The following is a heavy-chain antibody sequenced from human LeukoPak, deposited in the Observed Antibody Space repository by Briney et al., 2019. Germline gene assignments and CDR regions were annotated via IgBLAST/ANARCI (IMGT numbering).Heavy chain of an antibody. CDR1: GGSISSYY. CDR2: IYYSGST. V-gene: IGHV4-59*08. Sequence: SETLSLTCTVSGGSISSYYWSWIRQPPGKGLEWIGYIYYSGSTNYNPSLKSRVTISVDTSKNQFSLKLSSVTAADTAVYYCARRGVTLVGWFDPWGQGTLVTVSP. D-gene: IGHD4-11*01. J-gene: IGHJ5*02. CDR3: ARRGVTLVGWFDP.